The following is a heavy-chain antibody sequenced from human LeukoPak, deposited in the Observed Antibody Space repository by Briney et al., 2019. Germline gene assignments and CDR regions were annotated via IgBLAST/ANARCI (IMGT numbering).Heavy chain of an antibody. CDR1: GGTFSSYA. Sequence: ASVKVSCKASGGTFSSYAISWMRQAPGQGLEWMGRIIPIFGTANYAQKFQGRVTITTDESTSTAYMELSSLRSEDTAVYYCARVVMVRGSSYYYYYYMDVWGKGTTVTVSS. V-gene: IGHV1-69*05. CDR2: IIPIFGTA. CDR3: ARVVMVRGSSYYYYYYMDV. D-gene: IGHD3-10*01. J-gene: IGHJ6*03.